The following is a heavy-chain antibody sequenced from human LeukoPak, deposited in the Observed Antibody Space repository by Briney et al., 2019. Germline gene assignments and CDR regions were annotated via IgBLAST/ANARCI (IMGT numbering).Heavy chain of an antibody. CDR1: GYTFINYE. J-gene: IGHJ6*03. CDR3: ARAGSMSWDYYYYYYMDV. Sequence: ASVKVSCKASGYTFINYEINWVRQATGQGLEYMGWMNSNDGNTGYAQKFQGRVTITRNTSISTAYMELSSLRSEDTAVYYCARAGSMSWDYYYYYYMDVWGKGTTVTVSS. CDR2: MNSNDGNT. D-gene: IGHD1-26*01. V-gene: IGHV1-8*01.